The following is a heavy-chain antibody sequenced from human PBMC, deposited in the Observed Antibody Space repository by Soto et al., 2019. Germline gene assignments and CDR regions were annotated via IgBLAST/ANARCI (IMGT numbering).Heavy chain of an antibody. Sequence: QVQLVQSGAEVKKPGASVKVSCKASGYTFTSYAMHWVRQAPGQRLEWMGWSNAGNGNTKESQKFQGRVTITRDTSASTAYMELSRLRSEDTAVYYCAGGPLLWGDVWGQGTTVTGSS. CDR1: GYTFTSYA. CDR2: SNAGNGNT. CDR3: AGGPLLWGDV. D-gene: IGHD3-10*01. J-gene: IGHJ6*02. V-gene: IGHV1-3*01.